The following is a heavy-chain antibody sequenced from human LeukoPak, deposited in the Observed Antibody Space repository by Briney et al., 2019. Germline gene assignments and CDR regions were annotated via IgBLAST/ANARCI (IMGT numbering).Heavy chain of an antibody. CDR2: ISGSGGST. Sequence: GGSLRLSCAASEFTFSIYAMSWVRQAPGKGLEWVSGISGSGGSTYYADSVKGRFTISRDNSKNTLFLQMNSLRAEDTAVYYCAKDLPYGDYDPYFDYWGQGTLVTVSS. J-gene: IGHJ4*02. CDR3: AKDLPYGDYDPYFDY. CDR1: EFTFSIYA. D-gene: IGHD4-17*01. V-gene: IGHV3-23*01.